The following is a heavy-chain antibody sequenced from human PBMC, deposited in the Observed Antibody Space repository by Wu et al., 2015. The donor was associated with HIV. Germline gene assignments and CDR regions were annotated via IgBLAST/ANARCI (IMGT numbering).Heavy chain of an antibody. CDR2: IIPMFGTA. Sequence: QVQLVQSGAEVKEPGTSVNLSCTTNGYIFTKNFLHWVRQAPGQGLEWMGRIIPMFGTANYAQKFQGRVTITADESTSTAYMEVSSLRSEDTAVYYCGRPLTTNSGYYNAHWGQGTLVTVSS. J-gene: IGHJ1*01. V-gene: IGHV1-69*13. CDR1: GYIFTKNF. D-gene: IGHD3-22*01. CDR3: GRPLTTNSGYYNAH.